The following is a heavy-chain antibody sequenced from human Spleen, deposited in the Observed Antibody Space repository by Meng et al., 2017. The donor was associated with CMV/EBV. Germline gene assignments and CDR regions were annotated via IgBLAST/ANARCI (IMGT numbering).Heavy chain of an antibody. CDR2: INPYTGGT. J-gene: IGHJ4*02. CDR1: GYTFTSHY. CDR3: ARGYCRGGSCFYSFDH. V-gene: IGHV1-2*02. Sequence: ASVKVSCKASGYTFTSHYVHWVRQAPGRGLEWMGSINPYTGGTQYLPGFQGRVTLTRDTSISAAYMELSRLKSDDSAVYYCARGYCRGGSCFYSFDHWGQGTPVTVSS. D-gene: IGHD2-15*01.